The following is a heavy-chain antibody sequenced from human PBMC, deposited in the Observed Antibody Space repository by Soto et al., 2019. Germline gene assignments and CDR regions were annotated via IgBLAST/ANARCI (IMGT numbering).Heavy chain of an antibody. D-gene: IGHD2-21*02. CDR1: GGTFSSYA. CDR2: VIPIFGTA. V-gene: IGHV1-69*01. J-gene: IGHJ5*02. CDR3: ARGSTPLPGGNSFDP. Sequence: QVQLVQSGAEVKKTWSSVQVSCKASGGTFSSYAISWVRQAPGQGLAWVGGVIPIFGTANYAQKFQGRVTITADESTSTAYMERSSLRSEDTAVYYCARGSTPLPGGNSFDPWGQGTQVTFSS.